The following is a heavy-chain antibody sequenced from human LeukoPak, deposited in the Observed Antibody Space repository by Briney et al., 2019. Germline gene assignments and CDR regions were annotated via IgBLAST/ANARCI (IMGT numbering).Heavy chain of an antibody. CDR2: IYYSGST. Sequence: PSETLSLTCAVYGGSFSGYYWSWIRQHPGKGLEWIGYIYYSGSTYYNPSLKSRVTISVDTSKNQFSLKLSSVTAADTAVYYCARVNDRYSGYDLSSDYWGQGTLVTVSS. CDR3: ARVNDRYSGYDLSSDY. CDR1: GGSFSGYY. D-gene: IGHD5-12*01. J-gene: IGHJ4*02. V-gene: IGHV4-31*11.